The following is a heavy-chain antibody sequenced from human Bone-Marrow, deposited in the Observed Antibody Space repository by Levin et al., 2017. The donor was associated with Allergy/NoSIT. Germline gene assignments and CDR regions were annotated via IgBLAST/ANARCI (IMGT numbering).Heavy chain of an antibody. D-gene: IGHD4-11*01. V-gene: IGHV3-30-3*01. CDR1: GFSFSNYA. CDR2: TSFNGGSK. CDR3: VVLEGAGAYSSWTTDS. J-gene: IGHJ5*01. Sequence: GGSLRLSCVASGFSFSNYAMHWVRQAPGRGLEWVALTSFNGGSKYYADSVKGRFTVSRDNAKNTLYLQLNDLRSEDTAKYLCVVLEGAGAYSSWTTDSGGQGSLVIVSS.